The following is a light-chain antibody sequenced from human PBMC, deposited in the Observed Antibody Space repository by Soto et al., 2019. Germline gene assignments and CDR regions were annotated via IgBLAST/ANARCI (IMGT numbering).Light chain of an antibody. J-gene: IGKJ5*01. Sequence: EFVLTQSPGTLSLSPGERATLSCRASQTVRNNYLAWYQQKPGQAPRLLIYETSNRVIGIPARFSGSGSGTDFTLTISSLEPEDFGVYYCQQRWHWPSNTFGQGTRLEIK. V-gene: IGKV3-11*01. CDR1: QTVRNNY. CDR2: ETS. CDR3: QQRWHWPSNT.